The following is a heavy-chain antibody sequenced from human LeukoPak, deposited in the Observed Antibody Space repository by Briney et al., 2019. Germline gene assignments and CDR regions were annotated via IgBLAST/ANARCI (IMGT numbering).Heavy chain of an antibody. CDR1: GFTFSSYA. J-gene: IGHJ4*02. CDR3: AKDWEVLLWFGEFSYFDY. Sequence: GGSLRLSCAASGFTFSSYAMSWVRQAPGKGLEWVSAISGSGGSTYYADSVKGRFTISRDNSKNTLYLQMNSLRVEDTAVYYCAKDWEVLLWFGEFSYFDYWGQGTLVTVSS. CDR2: ISGSGGST. V-gene: IGHV3-23*01. D-gene: IGHD3-10*01.